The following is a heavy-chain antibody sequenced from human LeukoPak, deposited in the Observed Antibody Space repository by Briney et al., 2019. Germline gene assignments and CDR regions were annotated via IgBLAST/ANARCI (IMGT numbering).Heavy chain of an antibody. J-gene: IGHJ4*02. CDR2: ISYDGSNK. D-gene: IGHD3-3*01. Sequence: GGSLRLSCAASGFTFSSYAMHWVRQAPGKGLEWVAVISYDGSNKYYADSVKGRFTISRDNSKNTLYLQMNSLRAEDTAVYYCAREGGSHYDFWSGYPADYWGQGTLVTVSS. CDR1: GFTFSSYA. CDR3: AREGGSHYDFWSGYPADY. V-gene: IGHV3-30-3*01.